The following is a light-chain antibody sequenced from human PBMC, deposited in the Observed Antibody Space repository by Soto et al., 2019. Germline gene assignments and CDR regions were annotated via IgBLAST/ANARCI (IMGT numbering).Light chain of an antibody. Sequence: EVVLTQSPGTLSLSPGERATLSCXASQSVTXNYLAWYQQKPGQAPRLLIYGASSRATGIPDRFSGSGSGTDFTLTISRLEPEDLAVYYCQQYGSSPRTFGQGTKLEI. CDR2: GAS. CDR1: QSVTXNY. J-gene: IGKJ2*01. CDR3: QQYGSSPRT. V-gene: IGKV3-20*01.